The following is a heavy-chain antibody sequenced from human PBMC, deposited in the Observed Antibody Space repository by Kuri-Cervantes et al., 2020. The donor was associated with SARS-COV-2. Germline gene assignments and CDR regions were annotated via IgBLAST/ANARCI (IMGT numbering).Heavy chain of an antibody. CDR2: IYYSGST. V-gene: IGHV4-39*01. CDR3: ARRGRYPNSLPIMRAVDY. Sequence: SETLSLTCTVSGGSISSSSYYWGWIRQPPGKGLEWIGSIYYSGSTYYNPSLKSRVTISVDTSKNQFSLKLSSVTAADTAVHYCARRGRYPNSLPIMRAVDYWGQGTLVTVSS. CDR1: GGSISSSSYY. J-gene: IGHJ4*02. D-gene: IGHD4-23*01.